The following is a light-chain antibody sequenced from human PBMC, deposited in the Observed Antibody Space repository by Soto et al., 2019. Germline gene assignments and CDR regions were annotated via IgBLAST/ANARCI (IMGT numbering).Light chain of an antibody. CDR1: SSNIGAGYD. CDR3: QSYDSSLSSYV. CDR2: GIS. J-gene: IGLJ1*01. Sequence: QSVLTQPPSVSGAPGQRVTISCTGSSSNIGAGYDVHWYQQLPGTAPKLLIYGISNRPSGVPDRFSGSQSGTSASLAITGLQAEDEADYYCQSYDSSLSSYVFGTGTKVTVL. V-gene: IGLV1-40*01.